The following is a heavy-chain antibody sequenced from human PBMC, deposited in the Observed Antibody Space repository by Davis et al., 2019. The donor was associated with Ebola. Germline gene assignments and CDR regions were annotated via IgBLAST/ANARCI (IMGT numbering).Heavy chain of an antibody. CDR3: AREDGRDGYHDY. CDR1: GFTVSSNY. CDR2: ISSSSSYI. V-gene: IGHV3-21*01. J-gene: IGHJ4*02. Sequence: PGGSLRLSCAASGFTVSSNYMSWVRQAPGKGLEWVSSISSSSSYIYYADSVKGRFTISRDNAKNSLYLQMNSLRAEDTAVYYCAREDGRDGYHDYWGQGTLVTVSS. D-gene: IGHD5-24*01.